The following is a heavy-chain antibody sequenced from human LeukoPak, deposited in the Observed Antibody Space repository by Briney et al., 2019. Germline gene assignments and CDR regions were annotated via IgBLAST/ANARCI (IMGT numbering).Heavy chain of an antibody. CDR3: ARTPGGATSPPYYFDY. J-gene: IGHJ4*02. Sequence: KVGESLKISCKGSGYSFTSYWIGWVRQMPGKGLEWMGIIYPGDSDTRYSPSFQGQVTISADKSNSTAYLQWSSLKASDTAMYYCARTPGGATSPPYYFDYWGQGTLVTVSS. CDR2: IYPGDSDT. V-gene: IGHV5-51*01. CDR1: GYSFTSYW. D-gene: IGHD1-26*01.